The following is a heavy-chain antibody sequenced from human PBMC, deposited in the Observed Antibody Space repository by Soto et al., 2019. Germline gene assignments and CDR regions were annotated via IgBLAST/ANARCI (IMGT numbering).Heavy chain of an antibody. J-gene: IGHJ4*02. CDR1: GFTFSTYS. D-gene: IGHD2-2*01. CDR2: ISGSSYYI. Sequence: GGSLRLSCAASGFTFSTYSMNWVRQAPGKGLEWVSSISGSSYYIYYADSVKGRFTISRDNAKNSLFLQMNSLRAEDTAVYYCARERGSCTSSSCFGSPDYWGQGTLVTVSS. CDR3: ARERGSCTSSSCFGSPDY. V-gene: IGHV3-21*01.